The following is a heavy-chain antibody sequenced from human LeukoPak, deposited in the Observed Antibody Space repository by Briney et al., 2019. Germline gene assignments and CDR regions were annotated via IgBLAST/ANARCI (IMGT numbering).Heavy chain of an antibody. V-gene: IGHV3-11*01. CDR1: GFTFSDYY. Sequence: PGGSLRLSCAASGFTFSDYYMSWIRQAPGKGLEWVSYISSSGSIIYYADSVKGRFTISRDNAKNSLYLQMNSLRAEDTAVYYCARDGDCGGDCSSGMDVWGQRTTVTVSS. CDR3: ARDGDCGGDCSSGMDV. D-gene: IGHD2-21*02. CDR2: ISSSGSII. J-gene: IGHJ6*02.